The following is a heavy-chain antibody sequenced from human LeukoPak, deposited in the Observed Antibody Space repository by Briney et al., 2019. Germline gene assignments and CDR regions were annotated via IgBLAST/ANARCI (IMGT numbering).Heavy chain of an antibody. CDR2: IYYSGST. V-gene: IGHV4-59*01. CDR3: ARSVVTLYWYFDL. CDR1: GGSISGYY. J-gene: IGHJ2*01. Sequence: SETLSLTCTVSGGSISGYYYNWIRHPPGKGLEWIGYIYYSGSTNYNPSLKSRVTISLDTSKNQFSLKLSSVTTADTAVYYCARSVVTLYWYFDLWGRGTLVTVSS. D-gene: IGHD4-23*01.